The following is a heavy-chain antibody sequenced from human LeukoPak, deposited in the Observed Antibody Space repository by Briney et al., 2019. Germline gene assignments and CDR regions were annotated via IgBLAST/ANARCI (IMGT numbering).Heavy chain of an antibody. V-gene: IGHV3-9*01. CDR1: GFTFDDYA. CDR3: AKDRIDSSSWCFGY. Sequence: GGSLRLSCAASGFTFDDYAMHWVRQAPGKGLEWVSGISWNSGSIGYADSVKGRFTISRDNAKNSLYLQMNSLRAEDTALYYCAKDRIDSSSWCFGYWGQGTLVTVSS. D-gene: IGHD6-13*01. J-gene: IGHJ4*02. CDR2: ISWNSGSI.